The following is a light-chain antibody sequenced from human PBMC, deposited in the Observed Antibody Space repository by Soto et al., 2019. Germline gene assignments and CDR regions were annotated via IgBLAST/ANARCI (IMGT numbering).Light chain of an antibody. Sequence: QSALTQPPSASGSPGQSVTISCTGTSSDVGGYHYVSWYQQHPGNASKVMIYEITIRPSGVSDRFSGSKSGNPASLTVSGLQAEDEADYDCSSYTSGNPSYVFGTGTKVTVL. CDR3: SSYTSGNPSYV. V-gene: IGLV2-8*01. CDR1: SSDVGGYHY. CDR2: EIT. J-gene: IGLJ1*01.